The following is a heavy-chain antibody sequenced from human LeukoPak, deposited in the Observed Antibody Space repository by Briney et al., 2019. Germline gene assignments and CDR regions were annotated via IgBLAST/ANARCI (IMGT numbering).Heavy chain of an antibody. CDR3: AKVVRGILTGYSPYDY. V-gene: IGHV3-23*01. Sequence: PGGSLRLSCAASGFTFSSYAMSWVRQAPGKGLEWVSAISGSGGSTYYADSVKGRFTISRDNSKNTLYLQMNSLRAEGTAVYYCAKVVRGILTGYSPYDYWGQGTLVTVSS. CDR2: ISGSGGST. J-gene: IGHJ4*02. D-gene: IGHD3-9*01. CDR1: GFTFSSYA.